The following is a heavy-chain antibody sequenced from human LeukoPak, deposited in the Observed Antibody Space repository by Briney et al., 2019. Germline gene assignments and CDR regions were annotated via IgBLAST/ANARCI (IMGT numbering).Heavy chain of an antibody. CDR2: IYYSGST. CDR1: GGSISSGDYY. CDR3: ARVRRGAFDI. V-gene: IGHV4-30-4*01. Sequence: SQTLSLTCTVSGGSISSGDYYWSWVRQPPGKGLEWIGYIYYSGSTYYNPSLKSRVTISLDTSKNQFSLKLTSVTAADTAVYFCARVRRGAFDIWGQGIMVTVSS. J-gene: IGHJ3*02.